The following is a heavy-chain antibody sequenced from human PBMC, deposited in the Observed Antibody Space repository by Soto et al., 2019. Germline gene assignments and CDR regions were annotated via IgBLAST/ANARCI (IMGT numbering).Heavy chain of an antibody. CDR2: IYYSGST. CDR1: GGSISSSSYY. Sequence: SETLSLTCTVSGGSISSSSYYWSWIRQPPGKGLEWIGYIYYSGSTYYNPSLKSRVTISVDTSKNQFSLKLSSVTAADTAVYYCARSGYCTNGVCYTPFDYWGQGTLVTVSS. D-gene: IGHD2-8*01. J-gene: IGHJ4*02. V-gene: IGHV4-30-4*01. CDR3: ARSGYCTNGVCYTPFDY.